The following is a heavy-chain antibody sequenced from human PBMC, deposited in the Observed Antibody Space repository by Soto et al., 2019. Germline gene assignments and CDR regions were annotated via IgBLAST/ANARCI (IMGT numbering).Heavy chain of an antibody. V-gene: IGHV3-9*01. CDR1: GFTFDDYA. CDR3: AKDAEAYYYYYMDV. J-gene: IGHJ6*03. Sequence: EVPLVESGGGLVQPGRSLRLSCAASGFTFDDYAMHWVRQAPGKGLEWVSGISWNSGSIGYADSVKGRFTISRDNAKNSLYLQMNSLRAEDTALYYCAKDAEAYYYYYMDVWGKGTTVTVSS. CDR2: ISWNSGSI.